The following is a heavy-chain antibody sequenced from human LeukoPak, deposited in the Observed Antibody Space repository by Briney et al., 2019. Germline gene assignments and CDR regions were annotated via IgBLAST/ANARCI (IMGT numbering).Heavy chain of an antibody. CDR2: IKQDGSEK. CDR1: GFTFSSYW. V-gene: IGHV3-7*01. J-gene: IGHJ3*02. D-gene: IGHD3-22*01. CDR3: ARVDYDSRDAFDI. Sequence: GGSLRLSCAASGFTFSSYWMSWVRQAPGKGLEWVANIKQDGSEKYYVDSVKGRFTISRDNAKNSLYLQMNSLRAEDTAVYYCARVDYDSRDAFDIWGQGTMVTVSS.